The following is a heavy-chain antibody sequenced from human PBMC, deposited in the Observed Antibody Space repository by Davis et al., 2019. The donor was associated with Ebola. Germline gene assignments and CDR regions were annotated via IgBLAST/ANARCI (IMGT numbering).Heavy chain of an antibody. CDR3: AKFRSDDAFDV. V-gene: IGHV2-5*08. CDR2: VYWDDDK. J-gene: IGHJ3*01. CDR1: GGSISSGSYY. Sequence: TLSLTCTVSGGSISSGSYYWSWIRQPARKAPEWLALVYWDDDKRYSPSLKSRLSITKDTSKNQVVLTVTNMDHVDTATYYCAKFRSDDAFDVWGPGTMVTVSS.